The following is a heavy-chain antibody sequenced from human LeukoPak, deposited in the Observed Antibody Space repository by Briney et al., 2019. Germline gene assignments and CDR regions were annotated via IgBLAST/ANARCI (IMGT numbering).Heavy chain of an antibody. V-gene: IGHV3-74*01. D-gene: IGHD3-10*01. CDR1: GFTFSSYW. J-gene: IGHJ5*02. CDR2: INSDGSST. Sequence: GGSLRLSCAASGFTFSSYWMHWVRQAPGKGLVWVSRINSDGSSTSYADSVKGRFTISRDNAKNTLYLQMNSLRAEDTAVYYCAKDHMVRGVSMYNWFDPWGQGTLVTVSS. CDR3: AKDHMVRGVSMYNWFDP.